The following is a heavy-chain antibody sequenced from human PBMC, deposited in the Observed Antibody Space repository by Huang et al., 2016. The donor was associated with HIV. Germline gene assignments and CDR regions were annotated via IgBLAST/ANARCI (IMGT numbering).Heavy chain of an antibody. CDR3: ARAFPSGALDY. V-gene: IGHV4-59*02. CDR1: GASRKKFY. J-gene: IGHJ4*02. Sequence: QVRLQESGPGLVRPSETLSLTFNVSGASRKKFYWNWIRQSPGKGLEWIGYLSYTGSTTYNPSLKSRVTIFQDTSKNQCSLKLTSVTAADTAVYYCARAFPSGALDYWGQGTLVTVSS. CDR2: LSYTGST.